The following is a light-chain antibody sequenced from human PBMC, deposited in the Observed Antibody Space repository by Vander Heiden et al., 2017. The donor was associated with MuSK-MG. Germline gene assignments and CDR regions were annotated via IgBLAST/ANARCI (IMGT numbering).Light chain of an antibody. V-gene: IGLV10-54*01. CDR1: SNNVGNQG. CDR3: SAWDSSLSAWV. CDR2: RNN. Sequence: QAELTQPPSVSKGLRPTATLTCTGNSNNVGNQGAAWLQQHQGHPPKLLSYRNNNRPSGISERLSASRSGNTASLTITGLQPEDEADYYCSAWDSSLSAWVFGGGTKLTVL. J-gene: IGLJ3*02.